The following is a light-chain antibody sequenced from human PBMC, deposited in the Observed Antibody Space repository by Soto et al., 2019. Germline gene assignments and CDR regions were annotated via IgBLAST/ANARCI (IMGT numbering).Light chain of an antibody. CDR2: DAS. CDR1: QSISSW. CDR3: QQYNIQWT. V-gene: IGKV1-5*01. Sequence: DIQMTQSPSTLSASVGDRVTITCRASQSISSWLAWYQQKPGKAPKLLIYDASSLESGVPSRFSGSGSGTEFPLTISSLQPDDFATYYCQQYNIQWTCGKGNNVEIK. J-gene: IGKJ1*01.